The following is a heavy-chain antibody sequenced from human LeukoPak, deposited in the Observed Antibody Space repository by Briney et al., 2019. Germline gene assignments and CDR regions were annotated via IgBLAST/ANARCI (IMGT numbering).Heavy chain of an antibody. J-gene: IGHJ4*02. CDR2: ISGSGGST. V-gene: IGHV3-23*01. CDR1: GFTFSSYA. Sequence: GGSLRLSCAASGFTFSSYAMSWVRQAPGKGLEWVSAISGSGGSTYYADSVKSRFTISRDNSKNTLYLQMNSLRAEDTAVYYCAKDHTWIQVWMEYWGQGTLVTVSS. CDR3: AKDHTWIQVWMEY. D-gene: IGHD5-18*01.